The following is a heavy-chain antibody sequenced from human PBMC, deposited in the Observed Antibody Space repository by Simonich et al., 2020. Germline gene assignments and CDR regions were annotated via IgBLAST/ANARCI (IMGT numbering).Heavy chain of an antibody. CDR2: ISWNSGSI. CDR3: AKDVAAAGTEYFQH. D-gene: IGHD6-13*01. J-gene: IGHJ1*01. CDR1: GFTFDDYA. V-gene: IGHV3-9*01. Sequence: EVQLVESGGGLVQPGRSLRLSCASSGFTFDDYAMHCVRQAPGKGLGCVSGISWNSGSIGYADSVKGRFTISRDNSKNSLYLQMNSLRAEDTALYYCAKDVAAAGTEYFQHWGQGTLVTVSS.